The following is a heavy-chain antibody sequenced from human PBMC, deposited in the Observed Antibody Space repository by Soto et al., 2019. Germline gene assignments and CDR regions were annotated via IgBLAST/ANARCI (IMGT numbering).Heavy chain of an antibody. J-gene: IGHJ4*02. V-gene: IGHV3-11*01. CDR3: ARGYQRSLFDY. D-gene: IGHD2-2*01. CDR1: GFTFSDYY. Sequence: GGSLRLSCAASGFTFSDYYMSWFRQAPGKGLEWVSYITGSGSTTYYADSVKGRFTISRDNAKNSLYLQMNSLRAEDTAVYYCARGYQRSLFDYWGQGTLVTVSS. CDR2: ITGSGSTT.